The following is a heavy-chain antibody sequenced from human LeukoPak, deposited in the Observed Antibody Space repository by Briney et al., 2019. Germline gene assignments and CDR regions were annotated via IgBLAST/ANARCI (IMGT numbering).Heavy chain of an antibody. CDR2: IKQDGSEK. V-gene: IGHV3-7*01. D-gene: IGHD5-12*01. J-gene: IGHJ4*02. CDR3: AREYSGYGSGTEDY. CDR1: GFTFSSYW. Sequence: PGGSLRLSCAASGFTFSSYWMSWVRQAPGKGLEWVANIKQDGSEKYYVDSVKGRFTISRDNAKNSLYLQMNSLRAEDTAVYYCAREYSGYGSGTEDYWGQGTLVTVSS.